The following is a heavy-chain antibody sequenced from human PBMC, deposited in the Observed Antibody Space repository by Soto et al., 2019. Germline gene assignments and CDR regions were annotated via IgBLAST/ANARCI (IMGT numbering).Heavy chain of an antibody. J-gene: IGHJ6*02. Sequence: EVQVVESGGGLLKPGGSLRLSCAASDFTFSSAWMSWVRQAPGKGLEWVGHIKSKDDGGTTEYAAPVKGRFTITRDDSENMLFLQMYSLKSEDTAVYYCTDGLDVWGPGTTVIVS. V-gene: IGHV3-15*07. CDR2: IKSKDDGGTT. CDR1: DFTFSSAW. CDR3: TDGLDV.